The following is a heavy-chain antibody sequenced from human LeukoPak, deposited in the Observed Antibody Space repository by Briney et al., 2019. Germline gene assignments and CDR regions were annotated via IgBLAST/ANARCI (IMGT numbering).Heavy chain of an antibody. Sequence: SETLSLTCTISGGSISSYYWSWLRQPAGKGLEWIGRIYTSGSTNYNPSLKSRVTMSVDTSKNQFSLKLSSVTAADTAVYYCARAQLELLGNAFDIWGQGTMVTVSS. V-gene: IGHV4-4*07. J-gene: IGHJ3*02. CDR3: ARAQLELLGNAFDI. CDR1: GGSISSYY. CDR2: IYTSGST. D-gene: IGHD1-7*01.